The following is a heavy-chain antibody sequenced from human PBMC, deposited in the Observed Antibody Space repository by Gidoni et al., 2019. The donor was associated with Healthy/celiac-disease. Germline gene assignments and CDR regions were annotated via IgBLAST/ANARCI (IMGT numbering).Heavy chain of an antibody. J-gene: IGHJ4*02. CDR2: IKSKTDGGTT. D-gene: IGHD4-17*01. V-gene: IGHV3-15*01. CDR1: GFTFSNAW. Sequence: EVQLVESGGGLVKPGGSLRLSCAASGFTFSNAWMSWVRQAPGKGLEWVGRIKSKTDGGTTDYAAPVKGRFTISRDDSKNTLYLQMNSLKTEDTAVYYCTTKSIRLHYGQIDYWGQGTLVTVSS. CDR3: TTKSIRLHYGQIDY.